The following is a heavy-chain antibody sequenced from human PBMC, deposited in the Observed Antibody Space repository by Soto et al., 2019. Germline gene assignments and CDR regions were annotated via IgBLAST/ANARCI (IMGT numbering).Heavy chain of an antibody. CDR2: IIPIFGTA. J-gene: IGHJ4*02. Sequence: ASVKVSCKASGGTFSSYAISWVRQAPGQGLEWMGGIIPIFGTANYAQKFQGRVTITADESTGTAYMELSSLRSEDTAVYYCARGPERRYSSGPIHYSGPGTLPTVSS. CDR1: GGTFSSYA. CDR3: ARGPERRYSSGPIHY. D-gene: IGHD5-18*01. V-gene: IGHV1-69*13.